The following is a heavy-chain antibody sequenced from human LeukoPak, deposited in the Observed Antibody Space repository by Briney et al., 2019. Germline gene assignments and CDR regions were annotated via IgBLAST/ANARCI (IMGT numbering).Heavy chain of an antibody. D-gene: IGHD3-22*01. V-gene: IGHV3-21*01. CDR2: ISSSSSYI. CDR1: GFTFSSYS. J-gene: IGHJ6*02. Sequence: GGSLRLSCAASGFTFSSYSMNWVRQAPGKGLEWVSSISSSSSYIYYADSVKGRFTISRDNAKNSLYLQMNSLRAEDTAVYYCARDPIAYYFDSSGYSYYYYYYGMDVWGQGTTVTVSS. CDR3: ARDPIAYYFDSSGYSYYYYYYGMDV.